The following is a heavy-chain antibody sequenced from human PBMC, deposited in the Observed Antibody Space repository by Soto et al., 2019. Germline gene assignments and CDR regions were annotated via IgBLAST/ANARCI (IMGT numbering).Heavy chain of an antibody. CDR2: IFYSGST. V-gene: IGHV4-39*07. J-gene: IGHJ4*02. CDR1: GGSISSGDYC. Sequence: PSETLSLTCTVSGGSISSGDYCWSWIRQPPGKGLEWIGCIFYSGSTYYIPSLKSRVTISVDTSNNQFSLKLSSVTAADTAVYYCARDRSYYYGSGSYNIFDYWGQGTLVTVSS. CDR3: ARDRSYYYGSGSYNIFDY. D-gene: IGHD3-10*01.